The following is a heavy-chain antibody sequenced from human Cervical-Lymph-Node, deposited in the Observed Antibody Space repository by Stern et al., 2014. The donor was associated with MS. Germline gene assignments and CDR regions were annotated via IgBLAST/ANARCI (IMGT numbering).Heavy chain of an antibody. CDR3: AKGTYTYGSYYYYGMDV. Sequence: MQLVESGGGVVQPGRSLRLSCAASGFTFNNYGMHWVRQAPGKGLEWGAVISYDGSNEYYADSVKGRFTISRDSSKNTLDLQMNSLRAEDTAVYYCAKGTYTYGSYYYYGMDVWGQGTTVTVSS. J-gene: IGHJ6*02. V-gene: IGHV3-30*18. D-gene: IGHD5-18*01. CDR2: ISYDGSNE. CDR1: GFTFNNYG.